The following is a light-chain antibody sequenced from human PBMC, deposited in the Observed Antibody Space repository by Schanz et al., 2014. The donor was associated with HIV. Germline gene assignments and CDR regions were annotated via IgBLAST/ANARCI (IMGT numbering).Light chain of an antibody. CDR2: TNS. CDR1: SSNIGRNT. V-gene: IGLV1-44*01. CDR3: AAWDEGLNGLV. J-gene: IGLJ1*01. Sequence: QSVLTQPPSASGTPGQRVTISCSGSSSNIGRNTVSWYQQFPGTAPKVLIYTNSQRPSGVPDRFSGSKSGTSASLAISGLQSEDESDYYCAAWDEGLNGLVFGTGTKLTVL.